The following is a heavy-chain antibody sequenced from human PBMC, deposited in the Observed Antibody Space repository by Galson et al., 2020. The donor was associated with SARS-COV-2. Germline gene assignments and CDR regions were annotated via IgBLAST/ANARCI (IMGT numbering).Heavy chain of an antibody. D-gene: IGHD3-9*01. Sequence: GESLKISCAASGFTFSSYAMHWVRQAPGKGIEWVAVISYDGSNKYYADSVKGRFTISRDNSKNTLYLQMNSLRAEDTAVYYCARDAKYYDILTGYYARPPYYYYYYVDVWGKGTTVTVSS. V-gene: IGHV3-30*01. CDR3: ARDAKYYDILTGYYARPPYYYYYYVDV. CDR2: ISYDGSNK. CDR1: GFTFSSYA. J-gene: IGHJ6*03.